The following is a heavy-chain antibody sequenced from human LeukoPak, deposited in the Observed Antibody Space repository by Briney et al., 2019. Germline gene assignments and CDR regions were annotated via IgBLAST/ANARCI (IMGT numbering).Heavy chain of an antibody. CDR3: ARQDTLTHYYVMDV. CDR2: IYYSGNT. V-gene: IGHV4-39*01. D-gene: IGHD3-9*01. J-gene: IGHJ6*02. Sequence: SETLSLTCTVSGGSISRRDNYWGWFRQPPGKGLEWIGSIYYSGNTYYNPSFESRVTISVDTSKNQFSLKVSSATAADTAVYYCARQDTLTHYYVMDVWGQGTTVTVSS. CDR1: GGSISRRDNY.